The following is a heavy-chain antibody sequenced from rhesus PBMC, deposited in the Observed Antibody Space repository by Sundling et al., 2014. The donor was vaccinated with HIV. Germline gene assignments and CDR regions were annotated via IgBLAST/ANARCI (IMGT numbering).Heavy chain of an antibody. CDR2: ISGSSGST. Sequence: QVQLQESGPGVLKPSETLSLTCAVSGGSISDSYRWSWIRQPPGKGLEWIGYISGSSGSTDYNPSLKSRVTISTDTSKNHFSLKLSSVTAADTAVYYCARHSTVGTDYFDYWGQGVLVTVSS. V-gene: IGHV4-65*01. J-gene: IGHJ4*01. CDR1: GGSISDSYR. D-gene: IGHD5-24*01. CDR3: ARHSTVGTDYFDY.